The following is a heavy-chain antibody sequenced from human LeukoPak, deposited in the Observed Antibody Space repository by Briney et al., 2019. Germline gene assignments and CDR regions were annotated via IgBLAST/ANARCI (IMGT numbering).Heavy chain of an antibody. CDR1: GLTFSSYS. Sequence: GRSLRLSCVASGLTFSSYSMNWVRQAPGKGLEWVSYISGSSGTIYYADSVKGRFTISRDNAKNSLYLQMNSLRAEDTAVYYCARRSEFGVLYYMDIWGKGTTVTVSS. CDR3: ARRSEFGVLYYMDI. CDR2: ISGSSGTI. D-gene: IGHD3-16*01. V-gene: IGHV3-48*01. J-gene: IGHJ6*03.